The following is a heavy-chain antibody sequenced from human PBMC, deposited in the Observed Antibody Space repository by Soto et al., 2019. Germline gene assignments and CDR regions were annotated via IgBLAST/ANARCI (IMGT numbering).Heavy chain of an antibody. CDR1: GGSISSYY. CDR3: ARTGDYALNY. CDR2: IYYSGSA. V-gene: IGHV4-59*01. D-gene: IGHD4-17*01. Sequence: SETLSLTCTVSGGSISSYYWTWIRQPPGKGLEWIGYIYYSGSANYNPSLKSRVTISLDTSKNQFSLKLKSVTAADTAVYYCARTGDYALNYWGQGTLVTVSS. J-gene: IGHJ4*02.